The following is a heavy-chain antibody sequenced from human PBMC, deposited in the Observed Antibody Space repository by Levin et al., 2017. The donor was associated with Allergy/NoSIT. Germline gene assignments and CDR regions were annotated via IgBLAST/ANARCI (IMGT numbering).Heavy chain of an antibody. V-gene: IGHV3-30-3*01. CDR2: ISYDGSNK. Sequence: GESLKISCAASGFTFSSYAMHWVRQAPGKGLEWVAVISYDGSNKYYADSVKGRFTISRDNSKNTLYLQMNSLRAEDTAVYYCARDEAARQWDDEFLSYYFDYWGQGTLVTVSS. CDR1: GFTFSSYA. D-gene: IGHD6-6*01. CDR3: ARDEAARQWDDEFLSYYFDY. J-gene: IGHJ4*02.